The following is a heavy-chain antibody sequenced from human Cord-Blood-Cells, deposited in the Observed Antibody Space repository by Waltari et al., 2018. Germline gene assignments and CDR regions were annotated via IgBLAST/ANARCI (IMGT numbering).Heavy chain of an antibody. CDR2: INHSGST. V-gene: IGHV4-34*01. J-gene: IGHJ3*02. D-gene: IGHD4-4*01. Sequence: QVQLQQWGAGLLKPSETLSLTCAVYGGSFSGYYWSWIRQPPGKGLEWIGEINHSGSTNYNPSLKSRVTISVDTSKNQFSLKLSSVTAADTAVYYCARWDSNYAFDIWGQGTMVTVSS. CDR3: ARWDSNYAFDI. CDR1: GGSFSGYY.